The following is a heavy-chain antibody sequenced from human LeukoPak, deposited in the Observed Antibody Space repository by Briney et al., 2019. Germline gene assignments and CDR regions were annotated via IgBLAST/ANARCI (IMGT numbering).Heavy chain of an antibody. Sequence: GGSLRLSCAASGFTFSSYSMNWVRQAPGKGLEWVSSISSSGNYIYYADSLKGRFTISRDNAKNSLYLQMNSLRAEDTAVYYCARGPTNGQAFDYWGQGTLVSVSS. CDR2: ISSSGNYI. V-gene: IGHV3-21*01. J-gene: IGHJ4*02. CDR1: GFTFSSYS. CDR3: ARGPTNGQAFDY. D-gene: IGHD2-8*01.